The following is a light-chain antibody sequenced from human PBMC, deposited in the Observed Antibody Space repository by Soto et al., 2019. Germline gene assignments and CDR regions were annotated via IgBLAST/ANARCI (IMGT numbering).Light chain of an antibody. CDR1: QGISGY. CDR2: AAS. CDR3: QQLISYPPT. J-gene: IGKJ1*01. V-gene: IGKV1-9*01. Sequence: IQLTQSPSSLSASVGDRVTLTCRASQGISGYLAWYQQKPGKAPKLLIYAASTLQSGVPSRFSGSGYGKDFTLTNNSLQPEDFATYYCQQLISYPPTFGQGTEVEIK.